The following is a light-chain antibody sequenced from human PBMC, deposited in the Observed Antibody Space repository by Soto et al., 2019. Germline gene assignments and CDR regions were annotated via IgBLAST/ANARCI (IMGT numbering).Light chain of an antibody. Sequence: QSALTQPASVSGSPGQSITISCTGTSSDVGSYNLVSWYQQHPGKAPKLMIYEGSKRPSGVSNRFSGSKSGNTASLTISGLQAEDEADYYCCSYAGCSTYVFGTGTKLTFL. CDR3: CSYAGCSTYV. CDR2: EGS. J-gene: IGLJ1*01. V-gene: IGLV2-23*01. CDR1: SSDVGSYNL.